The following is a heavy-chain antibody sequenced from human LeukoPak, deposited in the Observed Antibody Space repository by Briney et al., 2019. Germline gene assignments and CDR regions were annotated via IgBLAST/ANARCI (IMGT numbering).Heavy chain of an antibody. D-gene: IGHD3-22*01. CDR2: ISAYNGNT. CDR3: ARDVTMIVVALGY. V-gene: IGHV1-18*01. J-gene: IGHJ4*02. Sequence: ASVTLSCNASGYTFTSYGISWVRQAPGQGLEWMGWISAYNGNTNYAQKLQGRVTMTTDTSTSTAYMELRSLRSDDTAVYYCARDVTMIVVALGYWGQGTLVTVSS. CDR1: GYTFTSYG.